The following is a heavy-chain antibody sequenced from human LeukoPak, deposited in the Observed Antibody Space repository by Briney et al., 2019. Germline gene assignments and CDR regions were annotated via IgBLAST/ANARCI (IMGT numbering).Heavy chain of an antibody. D-gene: IGHD3-22*01. J-gene: IGHJ4*02. CDR2: IWFDGSNE. CDR1: GFTFSNYG. CDR3: ARDRYYDSSGYVDY. V-gene: IGHV3-33*01. Sequence: GGSLRLSCVASGFTFSNYGMHWVRQAPDKRLQWVGVIWFDGSNEYYADSVKGRFTISRDNSKNTLYLQMNSLRAEDTAVYYCARDRYYDSSGYVDYWGQGTLVTVSS.